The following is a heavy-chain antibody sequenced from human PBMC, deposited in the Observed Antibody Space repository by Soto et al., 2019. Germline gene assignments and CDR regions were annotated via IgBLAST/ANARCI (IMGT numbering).Heavy chain of an antibody. D-gene: IGHD2-2*01. V-gene: IGHV4-59*11. Sequence: PSQTLPLTCTVSCGSISNHFWSLIRQPQGKGLEWIGYIYYSGSTNYNPSLKSRVTISVDTSKNQFSLILSSVTAADTAVYYCARGIVDVVVPGALFDPWGQGTLVTVSS. J-gene: IGHJ5*02. CDR3: ARGIVDVVVPGALFDP. CDR1: CGSISNHF. CDR2: IYYSGST.